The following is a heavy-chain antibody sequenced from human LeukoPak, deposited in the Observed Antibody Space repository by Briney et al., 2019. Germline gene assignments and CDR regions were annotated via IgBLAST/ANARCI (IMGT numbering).Heavy chain of an antibody. CDR1: GGSISSSSYY. CDR2: IYYSGST. CDR3: ARAYYDFWSGTYYYYMDV. D-gene: IGHD3-3*01. V-gene: IGHV4-39*07. Sequence: SETLSLTCTVSGGSISSSSYYWGWIRQPPGKGLEWIGSIYYSGSTYYNPSLKSRVTISVDTSKNQFSLKLSSVTAADTAVYYCARAYYDFWSGTYYYYMDVWAKGPRSPSP. J-gene: IGHJ6*03.